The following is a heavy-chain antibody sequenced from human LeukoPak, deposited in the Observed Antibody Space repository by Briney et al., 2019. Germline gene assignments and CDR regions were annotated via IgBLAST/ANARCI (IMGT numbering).Heavy chain of an antibody. D-gene: IGHD6-13*01. V-gene: IGHV3-9*01. CDR3: AKAITGYSSTSFDY. CDR1: GFTFDDYA. Sequence: GGSLRLSCAASGFTFDDYAMHWVRRAPGKGLEWVSGISWNSGNIGYADSVKGRFTISRDNAKNSLYLQMNSLRADDTALYYCAKAITGYSSTSFDYWGQGTLVTVSS. CDR2: ISWNSGNI. J-gene: IGHJ4*02.